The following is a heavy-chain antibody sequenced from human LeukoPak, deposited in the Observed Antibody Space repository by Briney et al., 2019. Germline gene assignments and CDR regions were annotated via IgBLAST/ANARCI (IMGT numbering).Heavy chain of an antibody. CDR3: ARATDRGSYALDY. Sequence: GGSLRLSCAASGFTFSSYSMNWVRQAPGKGLEWVSSISSSSSYIYYADSVKGQFTISRDNAKNSLYLQMNSLRAEDTAVYYCARATDRGSYALDYWGQGTLVTVSS. CDR2: ISSSSSYI. CDR1: GFTFSSYS. V-gene: IGHV3-21*01. J-gene: IGHJ4*02. D-gene: IGHD1-26*01.